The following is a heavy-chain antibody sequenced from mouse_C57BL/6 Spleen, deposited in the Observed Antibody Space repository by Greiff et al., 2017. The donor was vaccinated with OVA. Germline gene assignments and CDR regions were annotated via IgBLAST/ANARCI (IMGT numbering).Heavy chain of an antibody. Sequence: QVHVKQSGAELARPGASVKMSCKASGYTFTSYTMHWVKQRPGQGLEWIGYINPSSGYTKYNQKFKDKATLTADKSSSTAYMQLSSLTSEDSAVYYCARSIRDYYAMDYWGQGTSVTVSS. CDR2: INPSSGYT. CDR3: ARSIRDYYAMDY. J-gene: IGHJ4*01. V-gene: IGHV1-4*01. CDR1: GYTFTSYT.